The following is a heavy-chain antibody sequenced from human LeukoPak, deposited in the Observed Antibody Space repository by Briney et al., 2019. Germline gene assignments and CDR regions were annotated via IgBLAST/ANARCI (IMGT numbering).Heavy chain of an antibody. CDR1: GFTFSSYA. V-gene: IGHV3-30*04. Sequence: GGSLRLSCAASGFTFSSYAMHWVRQAPGKGLEWVAVISYDGSNKYYADSVKGRFTISRDNSKNTLYLQMNSLRAEDTSVYYCARGPPQYYYGSGSYSQALDYWGQGTLVTVSS. J-gene: IGHJ4*02. CDR3: ARGPPQYYYGSGSYSQALDY. CDR2: ISYDGSNK. D-gene: IGHD3-10*01.